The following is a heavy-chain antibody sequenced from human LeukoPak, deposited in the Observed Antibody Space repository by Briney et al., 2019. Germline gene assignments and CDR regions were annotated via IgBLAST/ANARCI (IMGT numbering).Heavy chain of an antibody. D-gene: IGHD3-22*01. CDR2: IYYSGST. J-gene: IGHJ4*02. V-gene: IGHV4-30-4*01. Sequence: SETLSLTCTVSGGSISSGDYYWSWIRQPPGKGLEWIGYIYYSGSTYYNPSLKSRITISVETSKNQFSLKLSSVTAADTAVYYCARYSGYYLSYFDSWGQGTLVTVSS. CDR1: GGSISSGDYY. CDR3: ARYSGYYLSYFDS.